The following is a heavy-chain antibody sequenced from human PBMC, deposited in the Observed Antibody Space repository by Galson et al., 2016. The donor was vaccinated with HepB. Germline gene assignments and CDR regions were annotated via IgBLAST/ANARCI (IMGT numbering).Heavy chain of an antibody. CDR1: AGSISSGGYS. CDR2: IYQSGNT. Sequence: TLSLTCTASAGSISSGGYSWSWIRQPPGKALEWIGHIYQSGNTDYNPSLRSRVTISLDTSRNQFSLKLTSVTAADTAVYYCARALDYGGHYFDSWGRGTLVTVSS. D-gene: IGHD4-23*01. CDR3: ARALDYGGHYFDS. J-gene: IGHJ4*02. V-gene: IGHV4-30-2*01.